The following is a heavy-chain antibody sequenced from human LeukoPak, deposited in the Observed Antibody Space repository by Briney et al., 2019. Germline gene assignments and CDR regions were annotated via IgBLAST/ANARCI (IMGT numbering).Heavy chain of an antibody. CDR1: GISFSNYS. V-gene: IGHV3-21*04. J-gene: IGHJ4*02. CDR3: AGDKTTSGWYEFDY. D-gene: IGHD6-19*01. Sequence: GGSLRLSCAASGISFSNYSMNWVRQAPGKGLEWVSLISSSSRFIYYGDSVKGRFTISRDNSKNTLSLQMNSLRAEDTAVYYCAGDKTTSGWYEFDYWGQGTLVTVSS. CDR2: ISSSSRFI.